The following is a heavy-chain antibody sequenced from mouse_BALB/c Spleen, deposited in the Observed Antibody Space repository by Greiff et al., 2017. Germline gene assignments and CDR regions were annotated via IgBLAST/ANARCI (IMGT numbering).Heavy chain of an antibody. CDR1: GFTFSSYA. Sequence: EVKVVESGGGLVKPGGSLKLSCAASGFTFSSYAMSWVRQSPEKRLEWVAEISSGGSYTYYPDTVTGRFTISRDNAKNTLYLEMSSLRSEDTAMYYCVTMVDWYFDVWGAGTTVTVSS. CDR2: ISSGGSYT. V-gene: IGHV5-9-4*01. CDR3: VTMVDWYFDV. D-gene: IGHD2-2*01. J-gene: IGHJ1*01.